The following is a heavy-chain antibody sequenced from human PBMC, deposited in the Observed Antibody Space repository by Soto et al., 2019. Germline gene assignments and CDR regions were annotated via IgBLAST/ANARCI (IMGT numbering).Heavy chain of an antibody. J-gene: IGHJ3*02. Sequence: GGSLRLSCAVSGFSVSAKYMIWGSQAQGKDLEWLSAMSDAGITSYADSVKGRFIISRDKTKNTVSLQMDSLKVDDTAVYYCAASVTTGGGFDILGQGKMVTVSS. D-gene: IGHD4-17*01. CDR2: MSDAGIT. CDR1: GFSVSAKY. CDR3: AASVTTGGGFDI. V-gene: IGHV3-53*01.